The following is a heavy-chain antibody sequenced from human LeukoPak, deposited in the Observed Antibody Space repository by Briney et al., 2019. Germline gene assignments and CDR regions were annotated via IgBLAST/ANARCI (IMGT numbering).Heavy chain of an antibody. V-gene: IGHV3-7*04. CDR1: GFTFSSYS. Sequence: PGGSLRLSCAASGFTFSSYSMNWVRQASGKGLEWVANIKPDGSEKRYADSVKGRFTISRDNAENSLYLQMNSLRAEDTAVYYCARVVGTDEGADYWGQGTLVTASS. CDR2: IKPDGSEK. CDR3: ARVVGTDEGADY. J-gene: IGHJ4*02. D-gene: IGHD1-7*01.